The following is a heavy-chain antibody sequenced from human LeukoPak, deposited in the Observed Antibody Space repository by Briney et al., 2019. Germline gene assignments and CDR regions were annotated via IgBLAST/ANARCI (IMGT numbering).Heavy chain of an antibody. CDR3: ANPSRYYYGPGSYYFDY. Sequence: GGSLRLPCAASGFTFSSYAMSWVRQAPGKGLEWVSAISGSGGSTYYADSVKGRFTISSDNSKNTLYLQMNSLRAEDTAVYYCANPSRYYYGPGSYYFDYWGQGTLVTVSS. CDR1: GFTFSSYA. J-gene: IGHJ4*02. V-gene: IGHV3-23*01. D-gene: IGHD3-10*01. CDR2: ISGSGGST.